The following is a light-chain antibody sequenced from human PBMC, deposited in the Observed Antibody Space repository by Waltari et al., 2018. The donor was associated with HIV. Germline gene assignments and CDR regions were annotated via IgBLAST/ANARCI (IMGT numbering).Light chain of an antibody. CDR1: SSDVGGYQS. CDR2: DVT. Sequence: QSALTQPRSVSGSPGQSVTIPCPGTSSDVGGYQSVSWSQQNPGKAPKLIIYDVTKRPSGVPGRFSGSNSGNTASLTISGLQAEDEADYYGCSYAGSYLYVFGSGTKVTVL. J-gene: IGLJ1*01. CDR3: CSYAGSYLYV. V-gene: IGLV2-11*01.